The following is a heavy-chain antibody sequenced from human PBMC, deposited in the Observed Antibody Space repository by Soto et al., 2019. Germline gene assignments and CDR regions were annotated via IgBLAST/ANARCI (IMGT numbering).Heavy chain of an antibody. CDR1: GGSISSYY. V-gene: IGHV4-4*07. CDR3: ARGGSSNWHAFDI. Sequence: PSETLSLTCTVSGGSISSYYWSWIRQPAGKGLEWIGRVYTSGSTDYNPSLKSRVTMSVDTSKNQFSLKLSSLTAADTAVYYCARGGSSNWHAFDIWGQGTMVTVAS. CDR2: VYTSGST. D-gene: IGHD6-13*01. J-gene: IGHJ3*02.